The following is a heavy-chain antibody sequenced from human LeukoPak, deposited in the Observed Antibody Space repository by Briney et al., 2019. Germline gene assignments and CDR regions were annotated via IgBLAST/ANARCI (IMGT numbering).Heavy chain of an antibody. D-gene: IGHD3-10*01. V-gene: IGHV3-23*01. CDR1: GFTFSSYA. J-gene: IGHJ4*02. Sequence: PGGSLRLSCAASGFTFSSYAMSWVRQAPGEGLEWVSAISGSGGSTYYADSVKGRFTISRDNSKNTLYLQMNSLRAEDTAVYYCAKGWVYYGSGSYWDYWGQGTLVTVSS. CDR2: ISGSGGST. CDR3: AKGWVYYGSGSYWDY.